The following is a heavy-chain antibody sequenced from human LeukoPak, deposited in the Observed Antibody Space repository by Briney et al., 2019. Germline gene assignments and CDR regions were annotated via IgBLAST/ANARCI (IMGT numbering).Heavy chain of an antibody. CDR1: GGTFSSYT. J-gene: IGHJ6*03. Sequence: RASVKVSCKAFGGTFSSYTISWVRQAPGQGLEWMGRIIPILGIANYAQKFQGRVTITADKSTSTAYMELSSLRSEDTAVYYCASFYGSGSYIPIGVDYYYHYYMDVWGKGTTVTVSS. V-gene: IGHV1-69*02. CDR2: IIPILGIA. CDR3: ASFYGSGSYIPIGVDYYYHYYMDV. D-gene: IGHD3-10*01.